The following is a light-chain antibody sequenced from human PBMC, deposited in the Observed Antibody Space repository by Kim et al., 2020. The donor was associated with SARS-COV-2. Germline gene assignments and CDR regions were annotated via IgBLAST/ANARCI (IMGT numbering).Light chain of an antibody. CDR1: ALPKKY. Sequence: YELTQPPSVSVPPGQTARITCSGDALPKKYAYWYQQKSGQAPVLVIYEDTKRPSGIPERFSGSSSGTMATLTISGAQVEDEADYYCYSTDSSGNHRVFGGGTQLTVL. V-gene: IGLV3-10*01. CDR3: YSTDSSGNHRV. CDR2: EDT. J-gene: IGLJ3*02.